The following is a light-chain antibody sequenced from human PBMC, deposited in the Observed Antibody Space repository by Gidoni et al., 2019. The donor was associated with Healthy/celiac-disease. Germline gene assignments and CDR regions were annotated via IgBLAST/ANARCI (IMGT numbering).Light chain of an antibody. V-gene: IGKV1-5*03. Sequence: DIQMTQSPSTLSAFVGDRVTITCRASQSISSWLAWYQQKPGKAPKLLIYKASSLESGVPSRFSGRGSGTEFTLTISSLQPDDFATYYCQQYNSYPWTFGQGTKVEIK. CDR2: KAS. J-gene: IGKJ1*01. CDR1: QSISSW. CDR3: QQYNSYPWT.